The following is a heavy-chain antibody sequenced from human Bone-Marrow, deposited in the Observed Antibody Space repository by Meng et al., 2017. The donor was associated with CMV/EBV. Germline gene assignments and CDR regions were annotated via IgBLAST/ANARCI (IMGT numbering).Heavy chain of an antibody. CDR2: ITSTSSYI. J-gene: IGHJ4*02. CDR3: ARETYYYDSSGSDYFDY. Sequence: GGSLRLSCAASGFTFSSYSINWVRQAPGKGLEWVSSITSTSSYIYYADSVKGRFTISRDNAKNSLYLQMNSLRAEDTAVYYCARETYYYDSSGSDYFDYWGQGTRVTVSS. D-gene: IGHD3-22*01. CDR1: GFTFSSYS. V-gene: IGHV3-21*01.